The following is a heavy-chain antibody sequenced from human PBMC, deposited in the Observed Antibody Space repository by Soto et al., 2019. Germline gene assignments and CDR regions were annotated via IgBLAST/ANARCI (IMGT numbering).Heavy chain of an antibody. D-gene: IGHD6-19*01. CDR3: AKAHRVYSSTWFFFDS. CDR2: INGGGGHT. CDR1: GFTFSNFA. J-gene: IGHJ4*02. Sequence: EVQLLQSGGGLVQPGGYLRLSCAASGFTFSNFAMRWIRQAPGKGLEWVSGINGGGGHTDYADSVKGRFTISRDNSKNTLYLQMSSLRAEDTAVYYCAKAHRVYSSTWFFFDSWGQGTLVTVSS. V-gene: IGHV3-23*01.